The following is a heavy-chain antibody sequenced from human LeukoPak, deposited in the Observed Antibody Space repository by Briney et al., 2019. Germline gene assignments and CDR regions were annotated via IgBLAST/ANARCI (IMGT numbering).Heavy chain of an antibody. J-gene: IGHJ3*02. CDR1: GGSISSSSNS. Sequence: SETLSLTCTVSGGSISSSSNSWGWIRQPPGKGLEWIGSMYYSGTTYYNPSLKSRVTFSVDTSKNQFSLKLSSVTAADTAVYYCASNVDIVANDAFDIWGQGTMVTVSS. V-gene: IGHV4-39*07. CDR2: MYYSGTT. CDR3: ASNVDIVANDAFDI. D-gene: IGHD5-12*01.